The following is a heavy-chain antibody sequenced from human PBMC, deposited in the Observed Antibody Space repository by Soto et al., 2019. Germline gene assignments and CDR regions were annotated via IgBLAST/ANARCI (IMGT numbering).Heavy chain of an antibody. Sequence: QVQLQESGPGLVKPSETLSLTCSVSGGSINSYYWSWIRQPPGKGLEWLGYVYYSGTTNYSPSLGSRVTISVDTSKNQFYRRLTYVTAADTAVYYCARDRGENGFGSGRDPFDIWGQGTRVTVSA. CDR3: ARDRGENGFGSGRDPFDI. J-gene: IGHJ3*02. D-gene: IGHD3-10*01. CDR1: GGSINSYY. V-gene: IGHV4-59*01. CDR2: VYYSGTT.